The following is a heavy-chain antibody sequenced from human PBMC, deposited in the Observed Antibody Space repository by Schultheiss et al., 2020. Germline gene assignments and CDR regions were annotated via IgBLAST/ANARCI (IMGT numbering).Heavy chain of an antibody. V-gene: IGHV3-13*04. CDR1: GFTFSSYD. CDR2: IGTAGDT. D-gene: IGHD6-13*01. J-gene: IGHJ5*02. Sequence: GGSLRLSCAASGFTFSSYDMHWVRQATGKGLEWVSAIGTAGDTYYPGSVKGRFTISRENAKNSLYLQMNSLRAGDTAVYYCARQPRTRIAAAGTQRSGRWFDPWGQGTLVTVSS. CDR3: ARQPRTRIAAAGTQRSGRWFDP.